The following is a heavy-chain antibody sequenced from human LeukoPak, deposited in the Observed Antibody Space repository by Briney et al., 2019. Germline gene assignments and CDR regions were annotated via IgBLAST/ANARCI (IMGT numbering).Heavy chain of an antibody. CDR2: ISGFNT. Sequence: GGSLRLSCTASGFAFSNYAMNWVRHAPGKGLELVSGISGFNTYYADSVRGRFTISRDNSRNVMYLQMNGLRAEDTAIYYCAKDVCTSPRCLLYFDSWGQGTPVTVSS. J-gene: IGHJ4*02. V-gene: IGHV3-23*01. D-gene: IGHD2-8*01. CDR3: AKDVCTSPRCLLYFDS. CDR1: GFAFSNYA.